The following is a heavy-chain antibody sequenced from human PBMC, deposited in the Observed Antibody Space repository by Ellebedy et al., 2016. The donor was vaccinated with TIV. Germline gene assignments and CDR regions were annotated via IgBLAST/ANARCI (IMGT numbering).Heavy chain of an antibody. D-gene: IGHD2-2*02. V-gene: IGHV3-21*04. CDR1: GFTFSSYS. J-gene: IGHJ4*02. Sequence: GGSLRLXXAASGFTFSSYSMNWVRQAPGKGLEWVSSISSSGSTIYYADSVKGRFTISRDNAKNSLYLQMNSLRAEDTAVYYCAKDRMDIVVVPAAIGRGYYFDYWGQGTLVTVSS. CDR3: AKDRMDIVVVPAAIGRGYYFDY. CDR2: ISSSGSTI.